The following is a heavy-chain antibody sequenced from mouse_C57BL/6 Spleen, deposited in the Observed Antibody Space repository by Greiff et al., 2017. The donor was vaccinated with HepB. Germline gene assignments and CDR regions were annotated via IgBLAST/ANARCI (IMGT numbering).Heavy chain of an antibody. CDR2: IDPSDSYT. CDR1: GYTFTSYW. J-gene: IGHJ3*01. Sequence: QVQLQQPGAELVMPGASVKLSCKASGYTFTSYWMHWVKQRPGQGLEWIGEIDPSDSYTNYNQKFKGKSTLTVDKSSSTAYMQLSSLTSEDSAVYYCARGGSIYPFAYWGQGTLVTVSA. V-gene: IGHV1-69*01. CDR3: ARGGSIYPFAY. D-gene: IGHD1-1*01.